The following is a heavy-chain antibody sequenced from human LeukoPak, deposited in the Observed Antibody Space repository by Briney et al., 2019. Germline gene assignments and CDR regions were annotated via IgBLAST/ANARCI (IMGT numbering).Heavy chain of an antibody. CDR2: ITGSGGST. V-gene: IGHV3-23*01. J-gene: IGHJ4*02. CDR3: ARDLGYCTNGVCHTRFDY. D-gene: IGHD2-8*01. Sequence: GGSLRLSCAASGFTFSSYAMSWVRQAPGGGLEWVSAITGSGGSTYYADSVKGRFTISRDNSKNTLYLQMNSLRAEDTAVYYCARDLGYCTNGVCHTRFDYWGQGTLVAVSS. CDR1: GFTFSSYA.